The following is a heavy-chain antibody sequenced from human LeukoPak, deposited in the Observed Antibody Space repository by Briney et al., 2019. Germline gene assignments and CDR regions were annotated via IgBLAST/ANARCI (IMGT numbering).Heavy chain of an antibody. D-gene: IGHD5-12*01. J-gene: IGHJ4*02. Sequence: GGSLRLSCAASGFTFSSYWMSWVRQAPGKGLEWVANIKQGGSEKYYVDSVKGRFTISRDNAKNSLYLQMNSLRAEDTAVYYCARMNLRVATIFVGRRTRQYYFDYWGQGTLVIVTS. CDR1: GFTFSSYW. CDR2: IKQGGSEK. V-gene: IGHV3-7*01. CDR3: ARMNLRVATIFVGRRTRQYYFDY.